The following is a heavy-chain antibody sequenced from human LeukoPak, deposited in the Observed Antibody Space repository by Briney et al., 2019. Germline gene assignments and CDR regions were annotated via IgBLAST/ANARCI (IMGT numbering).Heavy chain of an antibody. J-gene: IGHJ6*02. Sequence: SETLSLTCSVSGGSISSYYWSWIRQPPGKGLEWSGYIYYSGSTNYNPSLKSRVTISVDTSKNQFSLKLSSVTAADTAVYYCARHLTAAALGMDVWGQGTTVTVSS. CDR1: GGSISSYY. V-gene: IGHV4-59*08. CDR2: IYYSGST. CDR3: ARHLTAAALGMDV. D-gene: IGHD6-13*01.